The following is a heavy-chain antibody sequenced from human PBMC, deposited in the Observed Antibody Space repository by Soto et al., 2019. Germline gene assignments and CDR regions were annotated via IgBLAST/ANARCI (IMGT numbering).Heavy chain of an antibody. D-gene: IGHD6-6*01. CDR1: GFTLSGYA. Sequence: PGGSLRLSCAASGFTLSGYAMDWVRQAPGKGLEYVSGISSNGVGTYYANSVQGRFTISRDNSKNTVYLQMGSLRPEDMAVYFCARRARPDFYYMDVWGKATTVPVPS. CDR2: ISSNGVGT. CDR3: ARRARPDFYYMDV. V-gene: IGHV3-64*01. J-gene: IGHJ6*03.